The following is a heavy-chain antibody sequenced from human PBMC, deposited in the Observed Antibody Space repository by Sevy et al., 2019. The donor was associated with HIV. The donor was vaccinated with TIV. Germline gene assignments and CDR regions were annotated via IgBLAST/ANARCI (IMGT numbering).Heavy chain of an antibody. CDR3: ARDKSLAVAGYFDY. J-gene: IGHJ4*02. CDR2: ISYVGSNK. V-gene: IGHV3-30-3*01. Sequence: GGSLRLSCAASGFTFSSYAMHWVRQAPGKGLEWVAVISYVGSNKYYADSVKGRFTISRDNSKNTLYLQMNSLRAEDTAVYYCARDKSLAVAGYFDYWGQGTLVTVSS. CDR1: GFTFSSYA. D-gene: IGHD6-19*01.